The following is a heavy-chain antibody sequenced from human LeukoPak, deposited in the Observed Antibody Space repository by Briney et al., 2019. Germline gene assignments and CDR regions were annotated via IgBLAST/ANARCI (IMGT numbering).Heavy chain of an antibody. J-gene: IGHJ3*02. CDR3: ARGGCSSTSCYSGTQDAFDI. V-gene: IGHV1-18*01. CDR1: GYTFTSYD. CDR2: ISAYNGNT. D-gene: IGHD2-2*01. Sequence: ASVKVSCKASGYTFTSYDINWVRQAPGQGLEWMGWISAYNGNTNYAQKLQGRVTMTTDTSTSTAYIELRSLRSDDTAVYYCARGGCSSTSCYSGTQDAFDIWGQGTMVTVSS.